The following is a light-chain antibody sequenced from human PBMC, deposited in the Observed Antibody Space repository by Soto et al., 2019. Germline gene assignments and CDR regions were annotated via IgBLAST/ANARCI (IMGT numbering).Light chain of an antibody. CDR2: DAS. J-gene: IGKJ5*01. Sequence: EIVLTQSPATLSLFPGERATLSCRASQSVSSYLAWYQQKPGQAPRLLLYDASNRATGIPARFSGSGSGTDFTLTISSLEPEDFALYYCQQCSNWITFGQGTRLEIE. CDR3: QQCSNWIT. V-gene: IGKV3-11*01. CDR1: QSVSSY.